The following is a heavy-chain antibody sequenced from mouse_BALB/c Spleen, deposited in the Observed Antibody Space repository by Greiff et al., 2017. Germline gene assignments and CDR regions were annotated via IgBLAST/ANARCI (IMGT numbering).Heavy chain of an antibody. J-gene: IGHJ3*01. D-gene: IGHD1-1*01. CDR1: GFTFSSYT. CDR3: ARENYYGSSYFAY. CDR2: ISNGGGST. V-gene: IGHV5-12-2*01. Sequence: EVNVVESGGGLVQPGGSLKLSCAASGFTFSSYTMSWVRQTPEKRLEWVAYISNGGGSTYYPDTVKGRFTISRDNAKNTLYLQMSSLKSEDTAMYYCARENYYGSSYFAYWGQGTLVTVSA.